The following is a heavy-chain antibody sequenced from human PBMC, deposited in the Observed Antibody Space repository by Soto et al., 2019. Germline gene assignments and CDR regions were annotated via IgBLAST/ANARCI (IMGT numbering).Heavy chain of an antibody. CDR1: GDSVSSNSAA. Sequence: PSQTLSLTCAISGDSVSSNSAAWNWIRQSPSRGLEWLGRTYYRSKWYNDYAVSVKSRITINPGTSKNQFSLQLNSVTPEDTAVYYCAKGAVAGYEGGFDYWGQGTLVTVSS. D-gene: IGHD6-19*01. J-gene: IGHJ4*02. CDR2: TYYRSKWYN. V-gene: IGHV6-1*01. CDR3: AKGAVAGYEGGFDY.